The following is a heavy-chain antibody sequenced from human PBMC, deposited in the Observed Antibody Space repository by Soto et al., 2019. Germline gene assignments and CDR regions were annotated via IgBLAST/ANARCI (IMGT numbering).Heavy chain of an antibody. D-gene: IGHD4-4*01. J-gene: IGHJ4*02. CDR3: TTDFTDYSNYFDY. CDR1: GFTFSNAW. V-gene: IGHV3-15*01. Sequence: EVQLVESGGGLVKPGGSLRLSCAASGFTFSNAWMSWVRQAPGKGLEWVGRIKSKTDGGTTDYTAPVKGRFTISRDDSKNTLYLQMNSLKTEDIAVYYCTTDFTDYSNYFDYWGQGTLVTVSS. CDR2: IKSKTDGGTT.